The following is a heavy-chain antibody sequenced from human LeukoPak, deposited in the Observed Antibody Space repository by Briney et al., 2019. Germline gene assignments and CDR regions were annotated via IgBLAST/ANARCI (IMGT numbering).Heavy chain of an antibody. V-gene: IGHV4-38-2*02. Sequence: PSETLSLTCTVSGYSISSGYYWGWIRQPPGKGLEWIGSIYHSGSTYNNPSLKSRVTISVDTSKNQFSLKLSSVTAADTAVYYCARDHGGITGTSRYNWFDPWGQGTLVTVSS. CDR2: IYHSGST. J-gene: IGHJ5*02. CDR3: ARDHGGITGTSRYNWFDP. CDR1: GYSISSGYY. D-gene: IGHD1-20*01.